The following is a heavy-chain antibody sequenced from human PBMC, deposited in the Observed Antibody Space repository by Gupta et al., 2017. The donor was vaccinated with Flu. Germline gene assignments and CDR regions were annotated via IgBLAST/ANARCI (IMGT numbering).Heavy chain of an antibody. CDR3: VGGREVPNVYYYLDV. V-gene: IGHV4-34*07. CDR1: GGSLSDHF. J-gene: IGHJ6*03. CDR2: ITHRGEI. D-gene: IGHD3-10*01. Sequence: QVQLRQWGAGLLKPSETLSLTCAVSGGSLSDHFWNWIRQAPGQGLEWIGEITHRGEITYNGSLASRLTLSVDSSKNEVSLTLKSVNAADTAVYYCVGGREVPNVYYYLDVCHKGTTV.